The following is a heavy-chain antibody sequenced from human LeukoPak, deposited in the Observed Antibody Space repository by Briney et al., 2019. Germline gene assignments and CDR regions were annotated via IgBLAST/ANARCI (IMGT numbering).Heavy chain of an antibody. V-gene: IGHV3-74*01. Sequence: GGSLRLSCAASGFTFSSYWMHWVRQAPGKGLVWVSRINSDGSSTSYADSVKGRFTISRDNAKNTLYLQMNSLRAEDTAVYYCARDERGLASSRPRAYYYGVDVWGQGTTVTVSS. J-gene: IGHJ6*02. CDR1: GFTFSSYW. D-gene: IGHD6-13*01. CDR2: INSDGSST. CDR3: ARDERGLASSRPRAYYYGVDV.